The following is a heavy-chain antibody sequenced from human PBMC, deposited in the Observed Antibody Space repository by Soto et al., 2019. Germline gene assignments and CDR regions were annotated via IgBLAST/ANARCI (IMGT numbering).Heavy chain of an antibody. CDR2: ISGSGQTT. CDR3: AKSRGDSWTTYFFDY. D-gene: IGHD4-4*01. Sequence: EVQLLESGGGSVQPGGSLILSCAASGFTFSSYSWSWLRQAPGRGREWVSGISGSGQTTHYRDSVKGRFTISRDNFRNTLYLQVNSLRADDTAVYFCAKSRGDSWTTYFFDYWGQGALVTVSS. CDR1: GFTFSSYS. J-gene: IGHJ4*02. V-gene: IGHV3-23*01.